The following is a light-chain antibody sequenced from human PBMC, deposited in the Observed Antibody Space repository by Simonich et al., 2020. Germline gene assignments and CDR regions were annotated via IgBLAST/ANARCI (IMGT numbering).Light chain of an antibody. CDR3: SSYTSSSTWV. Sequence: QSALTQPASVSGSPGQSITISCTGTSSDVGSYNLVSWYQQHPGKAPKRMIYEGSKRPSGVSNRCSGSKSGNTASLTISGLQAEDEADYYCSSYTSSSTWVFGGGTKLTVL. V-gene: IGLV2-14*02. CDR2: EGS. CDR1: SSDVGSYNL. J-gene: IGLJ3*02.